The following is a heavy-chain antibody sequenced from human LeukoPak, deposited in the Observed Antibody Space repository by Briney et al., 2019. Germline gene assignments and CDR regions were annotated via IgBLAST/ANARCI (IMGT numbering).Heavy chain of an antibody. J-gene: IGHJ5*02. CDR3: ARDHIAAAANWFDP. V-gene: IGHV4-59*01. CDR2: IHYSGST. CDR1: GGSISSYY. Sequence: PSETLSLTCTVSGGSISSYYWSWIRQPPGKGLEWIGYIHYSGSTNYNPSLKSRVTISLDTSKNQFSLKLTSVTAADTAVYYCARDHIAAAANWFDPWGQGTLVTVSS. D-gene: IGHD6-13*01.